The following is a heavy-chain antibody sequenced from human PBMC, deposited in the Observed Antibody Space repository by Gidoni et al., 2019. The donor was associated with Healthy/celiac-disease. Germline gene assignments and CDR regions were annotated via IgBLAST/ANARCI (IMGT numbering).Heavy chain of an antibody. Sequence: VQMVESGGGLVQPGGSLRLSCAASGFTFSSDSMNWVRQAPGKGLEWCVYISSSRITIFYADSVRGRFTISRDNAKNSLYLQMNSLRDEDTAVYYCARPYGDYVWGSYRYYFDYWGQGTLVTVSS. J-gene: IGHJ4*02. V-gene: IGHV3-48*02. D-gene: IGHD3-16*02. CDR2: ISSSRITI. CDR1: GFTFSSDS. CDR3: ARPYGDYVWGSYRYYFDY.